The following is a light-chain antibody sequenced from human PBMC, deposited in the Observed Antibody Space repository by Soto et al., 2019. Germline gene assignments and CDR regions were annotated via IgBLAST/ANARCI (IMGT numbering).Light chain of an antibody. CDR1: QSISSY. J-gene: IGKJ4*01. CDR2: AAS. CDR3: QQSYSTLPLT. Sequence: DIQMTQSPSSLSASVGDRVTITCRASQSISSYLNWYQQKPGKAPKLLIYAASSLQSGVQSRFSGSGSGTDFTLTISSLQPEDFATYYCQQSYSTLPLTFGGGTKVEIK. V-gene: IGKV1-39*01.